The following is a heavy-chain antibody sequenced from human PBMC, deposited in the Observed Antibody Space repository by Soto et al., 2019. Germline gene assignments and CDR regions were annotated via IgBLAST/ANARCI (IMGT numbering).Heavy chain of an antibody. CDR3: AKEGGSGSLDYYYYGMDV. Sequence: QVQLVESGGGVVQPGRSLRLSCAASGFTFSSYGMHWVRQAPGKGLEWVAVISYDGSNKYYADSVKGRFTISRDNSKNPLYLQMNGLRAEDTAVYYCAKEGGSGSLDYYYYGMDVWGQGTTVTVSS. CDR1: GFTFSSYG. D-gene: IGHD3-10*01. J-gene: IGHJ6*02. V-gene: IGHV3-30*18. CDR2: ISYDGSNK.